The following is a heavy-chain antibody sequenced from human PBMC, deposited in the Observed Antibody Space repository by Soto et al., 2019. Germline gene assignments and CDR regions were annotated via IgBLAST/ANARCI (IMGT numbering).Heavy chain of an antibody. Sequence: EVQLVESGGGLVQPGRSLRLSCAASGFTFDDYAMHWVRQAPGKGLEWVSGISWNSGSIGYADPVKGRFTISRDNAKNSLYLQMNSLRVEDTALYYCAKGFRDTMVRRLYYMDVWGKGTTVTVSS. J-gene: IGHJ6*03. CDR2: ISWNSGSI. CDR3: AKGFRDTMVRRLYYMDV. CDR1: GFTFDDYA. D-gene: IGHD3-10*01. V-gene: IGHV3-9*01.